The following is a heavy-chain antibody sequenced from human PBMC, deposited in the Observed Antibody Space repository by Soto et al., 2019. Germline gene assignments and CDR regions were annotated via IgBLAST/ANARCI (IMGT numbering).Heavy chain of an antibody. J-gene: IGHJ5*02. D-gene: IGHD2-2*02. CDR2: ISSSGSNI. CDR3: ATSWGVYCSSSSCYSPWFDP. CDR1: GFTFSSDE. V-gene: IGHV3-48*03. Sequence: PGGSLRLSCAASGFTFSSDEMNCVRHAPGKWLEWVSSISSSGSNIYYADSVKGRFNISRDNAKNSLYLQMNRLRAEDTAVYYCATSWGVYCSSSSCYSPWFDPWGQGTQGTVSS.